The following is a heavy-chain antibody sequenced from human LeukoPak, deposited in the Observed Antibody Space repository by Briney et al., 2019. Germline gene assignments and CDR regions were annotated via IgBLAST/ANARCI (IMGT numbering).Heavy chain of an antibody. CDR1: GFTFISYA. Sequence: GGSLRLSCAASGFTFISYAMSWVRQAPGKGLELVSAISGSGCSTYYADSVKGRFTISRDNSKNTLYLQMNSLRAEDTAVYYCAKGGTDIVATIGSHYYYYGMDVWGLGTTVTVSS. J-gene: IGHJ6*02. D-gene: IGHD5-12*01. CDR3: AKGGTDIVATIGSHYYYYGMDV. V-gene: IGHV3-23*01. CDR2: ISGSGCST.